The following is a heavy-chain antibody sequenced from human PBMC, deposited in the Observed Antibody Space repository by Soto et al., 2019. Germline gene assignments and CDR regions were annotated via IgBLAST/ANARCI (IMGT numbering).Heavy chain of an antibody. Sequence: GGSLRLSCAASGFTFSSYAMSWVRQAPGKGLEWVSDISGSGGSTYYADSVKGRFTISRDNSKNTLYLQMNSLRAEYSAVYYCAKDRLGELSLLNWFDPWGQGTPVTVSS. CDR3: AKDRLGELSLLNWFDP. D-gene: IGHD3-16*02. V-gene: IGHV3-23*01. J-gene: IGHJ5*02. CDR1: GFTFSSYA. CDR2: ISGSGGST.